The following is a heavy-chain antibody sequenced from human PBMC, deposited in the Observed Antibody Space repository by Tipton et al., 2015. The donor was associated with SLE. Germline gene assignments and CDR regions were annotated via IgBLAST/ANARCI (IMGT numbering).Heavy chain of an antibody. CDR2: IRSKANSYAT. D-gene: IGHD4-23*01. Sequence: SLRLSCAASGFTFSGSAMHWVRQASGKGLEWVGRIRSKANSYATAYAASVKGRFTISRDDSKNTAYLQMNSLKTEDTAVYYCTRMIDYGGISGVYWGQGTLVTVSS. V-gene: IGHV3-73*01. CDR3: TRMIDYGGISGVY. CDR1: GFTFSGSA. J-gene: IGHJ4*02.